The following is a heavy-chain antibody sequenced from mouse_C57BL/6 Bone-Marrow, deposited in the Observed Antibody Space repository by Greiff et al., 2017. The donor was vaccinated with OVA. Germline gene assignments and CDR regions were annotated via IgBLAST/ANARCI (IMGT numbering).Heavy chain of an antibody. V-gene: IGHV5-4*03. J-gene: IGHJ1*03. Sequence: EVKLMESGGGLVKPGGSLKLSCAASGFTFSSYAMSWVRQTPEKRLEWVATISDGGSYTYYPDNVKGRFTISRDNAQNNLYLQMSHLKSEDTAMYYCARPRYFDVWGTGTTVTVSS. CDR3: ARPRYFDV. CDR2: ISDGGSYT. CDR1: GFTFSSYA.